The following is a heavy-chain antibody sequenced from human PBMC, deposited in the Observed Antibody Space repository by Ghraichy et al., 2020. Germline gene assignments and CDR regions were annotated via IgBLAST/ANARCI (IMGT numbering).Heavy chain of an antibody. CDR2: IWYDGSNK. Sequence: GGSLRLSCAASGFTFSSYGMHWVRQAPGKGLEWVAVIWYDGSNKYYADSVKGRFTISRDNSKNTLYLQMNSLRAEDTAVYYCARDRYYYDSSGYYSPYFDYWGQGTLVTVSS. V-gene: IGHV3-33*01. CDR1: GFTFSSYG. D-gene: IGHD3-22*01. CDR3: ARDRYYYDSSGYYSPYFDY. J-gene: IGHJ4*02.